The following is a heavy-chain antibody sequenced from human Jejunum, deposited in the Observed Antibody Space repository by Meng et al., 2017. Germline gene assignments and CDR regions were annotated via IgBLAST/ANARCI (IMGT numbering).Heavy chain of an antibody. Sequence: SETLSLTCTVSGGSINSYYCNWIRQPAGKGLEWIGRIYTSGSTDYNPSLKSRVTMSVDMSKNQFSLNLNSVTAADTAVYYCARSYGSGENWFDPWGQRTLVTVSS. V-gene: IGHV4-4*07. J-gene: IGHJ5*02. CDR2: IYTSGST. CDR1: GGSINSYY. CDR3: ARSYGSGENWFDP. D-gene: IGHD3-10*01.